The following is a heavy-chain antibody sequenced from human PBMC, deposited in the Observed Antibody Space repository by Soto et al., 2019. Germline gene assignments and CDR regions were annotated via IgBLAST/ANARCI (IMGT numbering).Heavy chain of an antibody. Sequence: GGSLRLSCAASGFTFSNYWMTWVRQAPGKGLEWVANIKEDGSEKHYVDSVKGRFTISRDNAKNSLYLQMNSLRVEDTAVYFCSRDVVVGAKALNYWGQGTLVTVSS. V-gene: IGHV3-7*01. CDR3: SRDVVVGAKALNY. CDR1: GFTFSNYW. CDR2: IKEDGSEK. J-gene: IGHJ4*02. D-gene: IGHD2-15*01.